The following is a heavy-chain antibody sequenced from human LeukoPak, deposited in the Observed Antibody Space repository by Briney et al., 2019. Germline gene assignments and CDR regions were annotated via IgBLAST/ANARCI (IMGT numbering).Heavy chain of an antibody. D-gene: IGHD3-22*01. Sequence: GGSLTLSCAAPGFTITNYAMSWVRRGPGKGLEWVSGLSTSPRYADSVRGRFIVSRDHSRNTFSLKMNSLRAEDTAVYYCVRGEVAVQYYFESWGQGTLVTVSS. J-gene: IGHJ4*02. CDR3: VRGEVAVQYYFES. CDR2: LSTSPR. V-gene: IGHV3-23*01. CDR1: GFTITNYA.